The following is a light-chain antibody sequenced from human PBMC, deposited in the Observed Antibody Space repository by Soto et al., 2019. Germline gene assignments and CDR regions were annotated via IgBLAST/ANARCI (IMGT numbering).Light chain of an antibody. V-gene: IGKV1-12*01. CDR1: QGISSW. J-gene: IGKJ5*01. Sequence: DIQMTQSPSSIPASVGDGVISTCRASQGISSWLAWYQQKPGKAPKFLIYAASTLQSGVPSRFSGSASGTEFTLTISILQPEDFATYYCQQAYSFPITFGQGTRLEIK. CDR3: QQAYSFPIT. CDR2: AAS.